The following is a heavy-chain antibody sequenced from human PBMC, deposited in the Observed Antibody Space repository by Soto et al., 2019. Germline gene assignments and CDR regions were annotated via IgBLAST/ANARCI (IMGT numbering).Heavy chain of an antibody. CDR3: ARTLLAGVGGDD. Sequence: QVHLVESGGGVVQPGRSLRLSCATSGFTFSTYAMQWVRQAPGKGLEWVTVISDDGTNKYYADSVRGRFSISRDNSKNTLYLHMNSLRAEDTAVYYCARTLLAGVGGDDWGQGTLVIVSS. V-gene: IGHV3-30-3*01. CDR2: ISDDGTNK. CDR1: GFTFSTYA. J-gene: IGHJ4*02. D-gene: IGHD6-19*01.